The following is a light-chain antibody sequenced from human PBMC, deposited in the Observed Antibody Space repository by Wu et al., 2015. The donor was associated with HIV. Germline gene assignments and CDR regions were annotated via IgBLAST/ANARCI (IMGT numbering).Light chain of an antibody. CDR1: ESVNSNY. CDR2: GAS. Sequence: EIVLTQSPGTLSLSPGERATLSCRASESVNSNYLAWYQQKPGQAPRLLIYGASTRAIGIPDRFSGSGSGTDFTLIITGLEAEDFAVYYCQQRSNWRRTFGGGTKVEIK. J-gene: IGKJ4*01. V-gene: IGKV3D-20*02. CDR3: QQRSNWRRT.